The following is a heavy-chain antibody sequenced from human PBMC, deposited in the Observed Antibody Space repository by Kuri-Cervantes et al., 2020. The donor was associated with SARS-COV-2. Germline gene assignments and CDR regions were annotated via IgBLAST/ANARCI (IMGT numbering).Heavy chain of an antibody. CDR1: GGSISSGGYS. CDR2: IYHSGST. D-gene: IGHD3-22*01. J-gene: IGHJ4*02. V-gene: IGHV4-30-2*01. Sequence: SETLSLTCAVSGGSISSGGYSWSWIRQPPGKGLEWIGYIYHSGSTYYNPSLKSRVTISVDRSKNQFSLKLSSVTAADTAVYYCARDPNYYDSSGYYYFDYWGQGTLVTVSS. CDR3: ARDPNYYDSSGYYYFDY.